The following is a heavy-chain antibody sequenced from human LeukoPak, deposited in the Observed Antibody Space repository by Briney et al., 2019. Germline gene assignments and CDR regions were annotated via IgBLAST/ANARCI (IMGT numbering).Heavy chain of an antibody. Sequence: SETLSLTCTVSGGSISSYYWSWIRQPAGKGLEWIGRIYTSGSTNYNPSLKSRVTMSVDTSKNQFSLKLSSVTAADTAAYYCARSAMANYYYGMDVWGKGTTVTVSS. D-gene: IGHD5-18*01. CDR2: IYTSGST. J-gene: IGHJ6*04. CDR3: ARSAMANYYYGMDV. V-gene: IGHV4-4*07. CDR1: GGSISSYY.